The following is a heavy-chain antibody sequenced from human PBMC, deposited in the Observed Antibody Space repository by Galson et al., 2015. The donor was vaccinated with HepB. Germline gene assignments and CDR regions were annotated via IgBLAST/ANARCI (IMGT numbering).Heavy chain of an antibody. CDR1: GFTFSGSA. D-gene: IGHD2-2*01. CDR3: TRAEIVVVPAESQGGRLLGMDV. Sequence: SLRLSCAASGFTFSGSAMHWVRQASGKGLEWVGRIRSKANSYATAYAASVKGRFTISRDDSKNTAYLQMNSLKTEDTAVYYCTRAEIVVVPAESQGGRLLGMDVWGQGTTVTVSS. CDR2: IRSKANSYAT. V-gene: IGHV3-73*01. J-gene: IGHJ6*02.